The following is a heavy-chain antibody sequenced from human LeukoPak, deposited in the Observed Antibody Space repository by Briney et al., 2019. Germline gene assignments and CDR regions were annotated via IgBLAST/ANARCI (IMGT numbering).Heavy chain of an antibody. CDR3: ARGTRGPLVRRITIFDY. CDR1: SGSMSSRY. D-gene: IGHD3-10*01. Sequence: PSETLSLTCSVSSGSMSSRYWSWIRQPPGKGLEWIGYIYNNESTNYNPSLRSRVTISVGTSENQFSLKLTSVTAADTAVYYCARGTRGPLVRRITIFDYWGQGTLVTVSS. V-gene: IGHV4-59*11. CDR2: IYNNEST. J-gene: IGHJ4*02.